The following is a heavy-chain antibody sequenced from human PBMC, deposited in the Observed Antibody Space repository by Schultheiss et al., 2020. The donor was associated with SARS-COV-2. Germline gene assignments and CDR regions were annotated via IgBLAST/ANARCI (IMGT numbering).Heavy chain of an antibody. D-gene: IGHD3-9*01. J-gene: IGHJ6*03. CDR1: GGSFSGYY. V-gene: IGHV3-30-3*01. Sequence: GGSLRLYCAVYGGSFSGYYWSWIRQPPGKGLEWVAVISYDGSNKYYADSVKGRFTISRDNSKNTLYLQMNSLRAEDTAVYYCAREGVRYASYYYYMDVWGKGTTVTVSS. CDR2: ISYDGSNK. CDR3: AREGVRYASYYYYMDV.